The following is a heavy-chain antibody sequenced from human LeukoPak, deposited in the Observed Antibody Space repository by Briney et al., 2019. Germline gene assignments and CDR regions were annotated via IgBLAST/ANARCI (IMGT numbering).Heavy chain of an antibody. J-gene: IGHJ4*02. Sequence: PGGSLRLSCAASGFTFSGSAMHWVRQASGKGLEWVGRIRSKVNNYATAYAASVKGRFTISRDESKNTAYLQINSLKTEDTAVYYCTRRSGDDSRGYYDYWGQGTLVTVSS. V-gene: IGHV3-73*01. D-gene: IGHD3-22*01. CDR2: IRSKVNNYAT. CDR1: GFTFSGSA. CDR3: TRRSGDDSRGYYDY.